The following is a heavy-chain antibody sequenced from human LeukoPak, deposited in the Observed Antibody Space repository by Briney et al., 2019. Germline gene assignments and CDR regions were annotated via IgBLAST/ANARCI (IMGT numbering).Heavy chain of an antibody. Sequence: KPSETLSLTCTVSGGSISSSSYYWGWIRQPPGKGLEWIGSIYYSGSTYYNPSLKSRVTISVDTSKNQFSLKLSSVTAADTAVYYCARHLLTYDSSGYSLPAFDIWGQGTMVTVSS. CDR3: ARHLLTYDSSGYSLPAFDI. V-gene: IGHV4-39*01. CDR2: IYYSGST. CDR1: GGSISSSSYY. D-gene: IGHD3-22*01. J-gene: IGHJ3*02.